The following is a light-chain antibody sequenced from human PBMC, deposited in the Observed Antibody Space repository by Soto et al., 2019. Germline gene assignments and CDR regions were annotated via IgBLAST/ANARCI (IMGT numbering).Light chain of an antibody. V-gene: IGKV3-20*01. CDR2: GAS. Sequence: ETVMPQSPATLSVSPGQRATLSCKTSQSRGSNFLAWYQQTPGQAPRLLIYGASNRATGIPDRFSGSGSGTDFTLTISRLEPEDFAVYYCQQYGSSGTFGQGTKVDIK. CDR1: QSRGSNF. CDR3: QQYGSSGT. J-gene: IGKJ1*01.